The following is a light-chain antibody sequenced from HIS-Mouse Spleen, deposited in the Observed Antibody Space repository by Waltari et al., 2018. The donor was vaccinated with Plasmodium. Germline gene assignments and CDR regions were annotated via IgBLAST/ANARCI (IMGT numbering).Light chain of an antibody. CDR3: YSAADNNWV. J-gene: IGLJ3*02. CDR1: VLAKKY. Sequence: SYELTQPSSVSVSPVQPARITCSGDVLAKKYARWFQQKPGQAPVLVIYKDSERPSGIPERFSGSSSGTTVTLTISGAQVEDEADYYCYSAADNNWVFGGGTKLTVL. V-gene: IGLV3-27*01. CDR2: KDS.